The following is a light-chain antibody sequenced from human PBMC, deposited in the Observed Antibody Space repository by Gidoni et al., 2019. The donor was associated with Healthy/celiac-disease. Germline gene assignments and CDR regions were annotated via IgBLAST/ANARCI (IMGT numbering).Light chain of an antibody. CDR2: AAS. V-gene: IGKV1-5*01. Sequence: IQMTQSPSTLSASVVDRVTITCRASQSISSWLAWYQQKPGKAPRLLIYAASSLESGVPSRFSGSGSGTEFTLTISSLQPDDFATYYCQQYNSYSLTFGGXTKVEIK. CDR3: QQYNSYSLT. CDR1: QSISSW. J-gene: IGKJ4*02.